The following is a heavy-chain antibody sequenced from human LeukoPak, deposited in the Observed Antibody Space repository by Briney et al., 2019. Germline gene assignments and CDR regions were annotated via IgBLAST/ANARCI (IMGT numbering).Heavy chain of an antibody. CDR1: RFSFSIYS. D-gene: IGHD3-10*01. CDR3: AIPPLSGTGSSRPLAGIDV. J-gene: IGHJ6*02. Sequence: PGGSLRLSCAASRFSFSIYSLNWVRQAPGKGLEWVSYISHTGSTMSYADSVKGRFTISRDNAKNSLYLQMNSLRAEDTAMYYCAIPPLSGTGSSRPLAGIDVWGQGTTVTVSS. V-gene: IGHV3-48*04. CDR2: ISHTGSTM.